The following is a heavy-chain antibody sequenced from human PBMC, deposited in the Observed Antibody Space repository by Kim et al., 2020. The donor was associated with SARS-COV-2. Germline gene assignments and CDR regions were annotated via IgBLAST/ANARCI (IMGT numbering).Heavy chain of an antibody. J-gene: IGHJ5*02. CDR3: AKALPAADTSGWFDP. Sequence: DYVKGRFTISRDNSKNTLYLQMNSLRAEDTAVYYCAKALPAADTSGWFDPWGQGTLVTVSS. V-gene: IGHV3-23*01. D-gene: IGHD6-13*01.